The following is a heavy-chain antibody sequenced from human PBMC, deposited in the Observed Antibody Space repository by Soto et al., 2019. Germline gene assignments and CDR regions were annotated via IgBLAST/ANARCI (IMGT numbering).Heavy chain of an antibody. Sequence: QVHLVESWGGVFQPGQSLRLSCAASGFTFSTYAMHWLRQAPGKGLELVAIISSDSTNKFYADSVKGRFTISRDNSKNMLYLQMNSLRPEYTAVYYCAKTDPCGRCGGICYPDYWGKGTLVTVSS. CDR2: ISSDSTNK. CDR3: AKTDPCGRCGGICYPDY. J-gene: IGHJ4*02. V-gene: IGHV3-30*18. CDR1: GFTFSTYA. D-gene: IGHD2-15*01.